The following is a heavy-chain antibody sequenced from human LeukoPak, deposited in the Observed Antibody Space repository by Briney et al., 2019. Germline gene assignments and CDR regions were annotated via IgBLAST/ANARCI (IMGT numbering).Heavy chain of an antibody. J-gene: IGHJ4*02. D-gene: IGHD1-26*01. CDR3: TRVYSGSLFDY. CDR1: GYTFTDYY. Sequence: ASVKVSCKASGYTFTDYYMHWVRQASGQGLEWMGWINPNSGGTNYAQNFQGRVTMTRDTSISAAYMELSRLRSDDTAVYYCTRVYSGSLFDYWGQGTLVTVSS. CDR2: INPNSGGT. V-gene: IGHV1-2*02.